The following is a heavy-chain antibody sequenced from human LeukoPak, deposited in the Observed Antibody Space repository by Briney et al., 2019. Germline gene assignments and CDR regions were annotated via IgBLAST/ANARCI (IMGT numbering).Heavy chain of an antibody. V-gene: IGHV4-59*01. CDR1: GGSISSYY. CDR2: IYYSGST. CDR3: ARDRRAYDFWSGYYQD. J-gene: IGHJ4*02. D-gene: IGHD3-3*01. Sequence: SETLSLTCTVSGGSISSYYWSWIRQPPGKGLEWIGYIYYSGSTNYNPSLKSRVTKSVDTSKNQFSLKLSSVTAADTAVYYCARDRRAYDFWSGYYQDWGQGTLVTVSS.